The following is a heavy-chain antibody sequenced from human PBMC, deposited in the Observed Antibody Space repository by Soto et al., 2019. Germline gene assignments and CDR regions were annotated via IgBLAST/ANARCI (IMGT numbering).Heavy chain of an antibody. CDR2: INPNSGGT. D-gene: IGHD6-13*01. CDR3: ARDSSSSWTFDY. J-gene: IGHJ4*02. CDR1: GYTFTGYY. V-gene: IGHV1-2*02. Sequence: ASVKVSCKASGYTFTGYYMHWVRQAPGQGLEWMGWINPNSGGTNYAQKFQGRVTMTRDTSISTAYMELSRLRSDDTAVYYCARDSSSSWTFDYWGQGTLVTVSS.